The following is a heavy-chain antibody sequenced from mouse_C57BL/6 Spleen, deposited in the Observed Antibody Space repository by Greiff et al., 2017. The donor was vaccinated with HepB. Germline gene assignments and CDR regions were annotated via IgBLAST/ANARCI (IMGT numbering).Heavy chain of an antibody. D-gene: IGHD4-1*01. CDR2: INYDGSST. Sequence: EVMLVESEGGLVQPGSSMKLSCTASGFTFSDYYMAWVRQVPEKGLEWVANINYDGSSTYYLDSLKSRFIISRDNAKNILYLQMSSLKSEDTATYYCARVGPGYYFDYWGQGTTLTVSS. J-gene: IGHJ2*01. CDR1: GFTFSDYY. V-gene: IGHV5-16*01. CDR3: ARVGPGYYFDY.